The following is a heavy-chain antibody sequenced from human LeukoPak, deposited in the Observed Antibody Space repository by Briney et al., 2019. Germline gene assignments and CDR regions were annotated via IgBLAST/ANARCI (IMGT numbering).Heavy chain of an antibody. CDR1: GGSISSGSYY. V-gene: IGHV4-61*02. J-gene: IGHJ4*02. CDR2: IYTSGST. CDR3: ARSQQWLVPVDYFDY. Sequence: SETLSLTCTVSGGSISSGSYYWSWIRQPAGKGLAWIGSIYTSGSTNYNPSLKSRVTISVDTSKNQFSLKLSSVTAADTAVYYCARSQQWLVPVDYFDYWGQGTLVTVSS. D-gene: IGHD6-19*01.